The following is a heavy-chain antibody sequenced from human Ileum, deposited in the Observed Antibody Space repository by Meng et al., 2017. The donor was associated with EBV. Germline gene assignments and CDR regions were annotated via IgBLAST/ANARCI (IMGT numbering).Heavy chain of an antibody. D-gene: IGHD3-22*01. CDR1: GYSISSTNW. Sequence: QVQPQGAGPGLVKPSDTLSLTCAVSGYSISSTNWRGWIRQPPGKGLEWIGYIYYSGSTSYNPSLKSRVTMSVDTSKNQFSLNLNSVTAVDTAVYYCARNVPGTSAYYDWGQGTLVTVSS. CDR2: IYYSGST. J-gene: IGHJ4*02. CDR3: ARNVPGTSAYYD. V-gene: IGHV4-28*01.